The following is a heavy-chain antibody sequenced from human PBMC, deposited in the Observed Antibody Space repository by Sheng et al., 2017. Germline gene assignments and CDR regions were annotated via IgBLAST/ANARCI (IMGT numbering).Heavy chain of an antibody. CDR3: ARVRNYYHYYMDV. J-gene: IGHJ6*03. CDR2: INQDGSEK. Sequence: EVQLVESGGGLVQPGGPVRLSCAASGFTFSTYWMTWVRQAPGKGLEWVANINQDGSEKYYVDSVKGRFTISRDNAKNSLSLQMNSLRAEDTAVYYCARVRNYYHYYMDVWGQGTTVTVSS. CDR1: GFTFSTYW. V-gene: IGHV3-7*01.